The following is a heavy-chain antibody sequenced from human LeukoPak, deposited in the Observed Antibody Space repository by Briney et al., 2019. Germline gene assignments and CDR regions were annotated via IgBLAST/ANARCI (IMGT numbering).Heavy chain of an antibody. CDR2: ISYDGSNK. J-gene: IGHJ4*02. D-gene: IGHD3-9*01. Sequence: GGSLRLSCAASGFTFSSYGMHWVRQAPGKGLEWVAVISYDGSNKYYADSVKGRFTISRDNSKNTLYLQMNSLRAEDTAVYYCARDHYDILTGYFTNWGQGTLVTVSS. V-gene: IGHV3-30*03. CDR1: GFTFSSYG. CDR3: ARDHYDILTGYFTN.